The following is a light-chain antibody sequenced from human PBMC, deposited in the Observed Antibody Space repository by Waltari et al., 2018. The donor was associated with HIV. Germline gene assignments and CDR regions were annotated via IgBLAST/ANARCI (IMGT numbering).Light chain of an antibody. CDR2: DVS. V-gene: IGLV2-14*01. CDR1: SSDVGGYNY. Sequence: QSALTQPASVSGSPGQSITISCTGTSSDVGGYNYVSWYQQHPGKAPKLMIYDVSNRPSGVSNRFSGSNSGNTASLTSSGLQAEDEADYYCSSYTSSSTHVVFGGGTKLTVL. J-gene: IGLJ2*01. CDR3: SSYTSSSTHVV.